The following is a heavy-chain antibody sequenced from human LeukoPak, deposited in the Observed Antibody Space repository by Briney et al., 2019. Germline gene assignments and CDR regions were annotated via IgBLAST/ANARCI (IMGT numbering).Heavy chain of an antibody. J-gene: IGHJ5*02. Sequence: GASVKVSCKASGGTFSSYAISWVRQAPGQGLEWMGRIIPILGIANYAQKFQGRVTMTEDTSTDTAYMELSSLRSEDTAVYYCATADLTLRDIVVVPAALSNWFDPWGQGTLVTVSS. CDR1: GGTFSSYA. D-gene: IGHD2-2*01. V-gene: IGHV1-69*04. CDR3: ATADLTLRDIVVVPAALSNWFDP. CDR2: IIPILGIA.